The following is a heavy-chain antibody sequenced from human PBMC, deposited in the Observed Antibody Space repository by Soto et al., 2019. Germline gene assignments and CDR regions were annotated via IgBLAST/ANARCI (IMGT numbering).Heavy chain of an antibody. Sequence: SETLSLTCAVYGGSFSGYYWSWIRQPPGKGLEWIGEINHSGVTNYKPSLKRRVTISVDTSKNQFSLKLSSVTAADTAVYYCARRYGYAFDIWGQGTMVTVSS. CDR3: ARRYGYAFDI. J-gene: IGHJ3*02. D-gene: IGHD4-17*01. CDR1: GGSFSGYY. V-gene: IGHV4-34*01. CDR2: INHSGVT.